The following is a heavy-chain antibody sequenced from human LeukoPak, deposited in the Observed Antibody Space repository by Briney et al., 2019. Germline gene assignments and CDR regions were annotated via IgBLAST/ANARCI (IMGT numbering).Heavy chain of an antibody. Sequence: GASVKVSCKASGYTFTSYALHWVRHAPGQRLEWMGWINAGNGNTKYSQKFQGRVTITRDTSASTAYMELSSLRSEDTAVYYCARGTSGSGSYGYYGMDVWGKGTTVTVSS. CDR3: ARGTSGSGSYGYYGMDV. D-gene: IGHD3-10*01. J-gene: IGHJ6*04. V-gene: IGHV1-3*01. CDR2: INAGNGNT. CDR1: GYTFTSYA.